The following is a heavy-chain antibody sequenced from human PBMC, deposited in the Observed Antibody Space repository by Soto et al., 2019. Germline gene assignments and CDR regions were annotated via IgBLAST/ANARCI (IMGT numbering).Heavy chain of an antibody. CDR3: ARENMIVVVTSPNAFDI. D-gene: IGHD3-22*01. Sequence: QVQLVQSGAEVKKPGSSVKVSCKASGGTFSSYAISWVRQAPGQRLEWMGGIIPIFGTANYAQKFQGRVTITADESTSTAYMELSSMRSEDTAVYYCARENMIVVVTSPNAFDIWGQGTMVTVSS. J-gene: IGHJ3*02. CDR1: GGTFSSYA. CDR2: IIPIFGTA. V-gene: IGHV1-69*12.